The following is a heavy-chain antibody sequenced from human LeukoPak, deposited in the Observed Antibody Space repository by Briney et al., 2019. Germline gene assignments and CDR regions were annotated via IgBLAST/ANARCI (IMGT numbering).Heavy chain of an antibody. CDR2: ITPMFGTV. Sequence: ASVKVSCKTSGGTFSSYGFSWVRQAPGQGLEWMGGITPMFGTVTYAQKFQGRVTITADESTSTVYMELSSLRSEDTAMYYCARGWARNYYGSGSRTNWFDPWGQGTLVTVSS. CDR3: ARGWARNYYGSGSRTNWFDP. CDR1: GGTFSSYG. V-gene: IGHV1-69*13. D-gene: IGHD3-10*01. J-gene: IGHJ5*02.